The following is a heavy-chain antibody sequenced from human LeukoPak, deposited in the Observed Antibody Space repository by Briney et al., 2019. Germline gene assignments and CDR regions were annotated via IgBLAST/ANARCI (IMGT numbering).Heavy chain of an antibody. V-gene: IGHV3-30-3*01. CDR1: GFTFSSYA. CDR2: ISYDGSNK. D-gene: IGHD6-19*01. J-gene: IGHJ1*01. CDR3: ARAGRPIAEYFQH. Sequence: GGSLRLSCAASGFTFSSYAMHWVRQAPGKGLEWVAVISYDGSNKYYADSAKGRFTISRDNSKNTLYLQMNSLRAEDTAVYYCARAGRPIAEYFQHWGQGTLVTVSS.